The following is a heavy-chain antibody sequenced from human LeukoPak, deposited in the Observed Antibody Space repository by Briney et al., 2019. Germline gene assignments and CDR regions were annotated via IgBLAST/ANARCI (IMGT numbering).Heavy chain of an antibody. J-gene: IGHJ4*02. CDR3: ARVYLERLTAGYFDL. D-gene: IGHD2-8*01. Sequence: PGGSRLLFCVASGFDISYNYVGWVRQAPGKGREWVAVISYDGLQNCYAASVKGRFTISRDNSKNTLYLQMISLRDEDSAAYYCARVYLERLTAGYFDLWGQGTGVTVSP. CDR1: GFDISYNY. V-gene: IGHV3-30*03. CDR2: ISYDGLQN.